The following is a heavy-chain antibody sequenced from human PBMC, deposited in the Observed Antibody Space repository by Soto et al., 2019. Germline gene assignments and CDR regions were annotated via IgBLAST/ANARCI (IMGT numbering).Heavy chain of an antibody. CDR2: IYPGDSDT. CDR3: ARLGGYDLPYYYGMDV. J-gene: IGHJ6*02. Sequence: PGESLKISCKGSGYSFTSYWIGWVRQMPGKGLEWMRIIYPGDSDTRYSPSFQGQVTISADKSISTAYLQWSSLKASDTAMYYCARLGGYDLPYYYGMDVWGQGTTVTVSS. CDR1: GYSFTSYW. V-gene: IGHV5-51*01. D-gene: IGHD5-12*01.